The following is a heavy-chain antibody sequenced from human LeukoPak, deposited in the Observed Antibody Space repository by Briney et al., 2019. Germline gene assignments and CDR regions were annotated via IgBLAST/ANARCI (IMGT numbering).Heavy chain of an antibody. D-gene: IGHD6-25*01. CDR3: ARDNVAAPGGDY. J-gene: IGHJ4*02. Sequence: GGSLRLSCAASGFTFSSYWMSWVRQAPGKGLEWVANIKPDGSEKNYVDSVKGRFTISRDNAENSLYLQMNSLRDADTAVYYCARDNVAAPGGDYWGQGTLVTVSS. V-gene: IGHV3-7*04. CDR1: GFTFSSYW. CDR2: IKPDGSEK.